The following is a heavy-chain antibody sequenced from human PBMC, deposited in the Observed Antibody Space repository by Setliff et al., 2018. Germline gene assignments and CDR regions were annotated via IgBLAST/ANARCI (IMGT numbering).Heavy chain of an antibody. CDR1: GGSISSSSYY. CDR2: IYYSGST. CDR3: ASLGSARYDSSGYYPDHWFDP. Sequence: SETLSLTCTVSGGSISSSSYYWGWIRQPPGKGLEWIGSIYYSGSTYYNPSLKSRVTIPVDTSKNQFSLKLSSVTAADTAVYYCASLGSARYDSSGYYPDHWFDPWGQGTQVTVSS. D-gene: IGHD3-22*01. J-gene: IGHJ5*02. V-gene: IGHV4-39*01.